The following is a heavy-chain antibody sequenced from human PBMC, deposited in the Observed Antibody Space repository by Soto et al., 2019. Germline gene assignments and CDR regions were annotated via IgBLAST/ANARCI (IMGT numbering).Heavy chain of an antibody. CDR1: GYTFTSYY. D-gene: IGHD6-6*01. J-gene: IGHJ6*02. V-gene: IGHV1-46*01. CDR2: INPSGGST. CDR3: VGSSYRTYGMDV. Sequence: QVQLVQSGAEVKKPGASVKVSCKASGYTFTSYYMHWVRQAPGQGLEWMGIINPSGGSTSYAQKFQGRVTMTRDTSTSTVYMELSSLRSEDTAVYYCVGSSYRTYGMDVWGQGTTVTVSS.